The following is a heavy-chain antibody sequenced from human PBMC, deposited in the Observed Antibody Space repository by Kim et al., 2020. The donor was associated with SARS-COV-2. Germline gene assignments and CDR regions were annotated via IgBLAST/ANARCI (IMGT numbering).Heavy chain of an antibody. D-gene: IGHD2-2*01. Sequence: SVKVSCKASGGTFSSYAISWVRQAPGQGLEWMGGIIPIFGTANYAQKFQGRVTITADESTSTAYMELSSLRSEDTAVYYCARLRGYCSSTSCYDYWGQGTLVTVSS. V-gene: IGHV1-69*13. J-gene: IGHJ4*02. CDR3: ARLRGYCSSTSCYDY. CDR2: IIPIFGTA. CDR1: GGTFSSYA.